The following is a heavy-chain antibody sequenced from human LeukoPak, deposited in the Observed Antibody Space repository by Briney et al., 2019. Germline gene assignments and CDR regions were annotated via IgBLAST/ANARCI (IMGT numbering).Heavy chain of an antibody. CDR1: GGSISGSSYY. Sequence: PSQTLSLTCTVSGGSISGSSYYWLWTRQPPGKGLEWIGSIYYTGTTYYKPSLKSRVTISVDTSKNQFSLNLSSVTAADTAVYYCARHEPYSSGWYGRFDPWGQGTLVTVSS. CDR3: ARHEPYSSGWYGRFDP. J-gene: IGHJ5*02. V-gene: IGHV4-39*01. CDR2: IYYTGTT. D-gene: IGHD6-19*01.